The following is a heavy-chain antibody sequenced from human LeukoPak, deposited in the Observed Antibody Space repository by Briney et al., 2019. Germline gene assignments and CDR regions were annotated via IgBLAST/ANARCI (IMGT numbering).Heavy chain of an antibody. D-gene: IGHD2-2*02. V-gene: IGHV3-53*01. CDR2: IYSGGST. CDR1: GFTVSSNY. Sequence: PGGFLRLSCAASGFTVSSNYMSWVRQAPGKGLEWVSVIYSGGSTYYADSVKGRFTISRDNSKNTLYLQMNSLRAEDTAVYYCAGVVVPAAIWTDNYYGMDVWGQGTTVTVSS. CDR3: AGVVVPAAIWTDNYYGMDV. J-gene: IGHJ6*02.